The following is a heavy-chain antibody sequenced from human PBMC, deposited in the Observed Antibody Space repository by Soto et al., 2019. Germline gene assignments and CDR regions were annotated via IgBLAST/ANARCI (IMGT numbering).Heavy chain of an antibody. D-gene: IGHD3-16*01. V-gene: IGHV1-8*01. CDR2: MNPNSGNT. CDR3: ARGIRGTVGGGSSYYYYMDV. Sequence: QVQLVQSGAEVKKPGASVKVSCKASGYTFTSYDINWVRQATGQGLEWMGWMNPNSGNTGYAQKVQGRVTMTRNTSISTAYMERSSLRSEDTAVYYCARGIRGTVGGGSSYYYYMDVWGKGTTVTVSS. J-gene: IGHJ6*03. CDR1: GYTFTSYD.